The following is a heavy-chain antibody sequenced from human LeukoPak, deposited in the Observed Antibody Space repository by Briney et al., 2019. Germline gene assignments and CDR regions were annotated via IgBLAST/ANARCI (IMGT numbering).Heavy chain of an antibody. CDR1: GFTFSSYA. CDR3: ARAPGRGRYYFDY. Sequence: GASLRLSCAASGFTFSSYAMSWVRQAPGKGLEWVSYISSSGSTIYYADSVKGRFTISRDNAKNSLYLQMNSLRAEDTAVYYCARAPGRGRYYFDYWGQGTLVTVSS. D-gene: IGHD3-10*01. CDR2: ISSSGSTI. J-gene: IGHJ4*02. V-gene: IGHV3-48*04.